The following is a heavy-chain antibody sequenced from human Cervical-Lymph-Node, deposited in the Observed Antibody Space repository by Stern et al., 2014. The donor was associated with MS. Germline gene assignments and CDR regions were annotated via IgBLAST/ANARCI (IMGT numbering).Heavy chain of an antibody. CDR3: ARGGASRN. V-gene: IGHV3-66*01. CDR1: GFTISKNY. Sequence: QLVESGGGLVQPGGSLRLSCAGSGFTISKNYMSWVRQAPGKGLEWISVIHYDASTYFAASVKGRFNTSRDDSKNTFYLQMNNLRVEDTAVYYCARGGASRNWGQGTLVLVSS. D-gene: IGHD1-14*01. CDR2: IHYDAST. J-gene: IGHJ4*02.